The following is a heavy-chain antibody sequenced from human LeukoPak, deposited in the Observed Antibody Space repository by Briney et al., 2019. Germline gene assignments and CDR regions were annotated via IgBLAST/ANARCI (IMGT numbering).Heavy chain of an antibody. Sequence: GGSLRLSCAASGFTFSSYAMHWVRQAPDKGLEWVAVISYDGSNKYYADSVKGRFTISRDNSKNTLYLQMNSLRAEDTAVYYCAREVVAKHTLGFDYWGQGTLVTVSS. J-gene: IGHJ4*02. D-gene: IGHD2-15*01. CDR3: AREVVAKHTLGFDY. V-gene: IGHV3-30*04. CDR2: ISYDGSNK. CDR1: GFTFSSYA.